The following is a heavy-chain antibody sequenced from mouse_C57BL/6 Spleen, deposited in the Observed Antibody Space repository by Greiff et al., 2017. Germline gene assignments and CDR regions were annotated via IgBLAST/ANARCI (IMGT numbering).Heavy chain of an antibody. CDR2: IDPSDSYT. V-gene: IGHV1-59*01. Sequence: QVQLQQPGAELVRPGTSVKLSCKASGYTFTSYWMHWVKQRPGQGLEWIGVIDPSDSYTNYNQKFKGKATLTVDKSSSTAYMQLSSLTSEDSAVYYCARSLYDYDGGYAMDYWGQGTSVTVSS. J-gene: IGHJ4*01. CDR3: ARSLYDYDGGYAMDY. CDR1: GYTFTSYW. D-gene: IGHD2-4*01.